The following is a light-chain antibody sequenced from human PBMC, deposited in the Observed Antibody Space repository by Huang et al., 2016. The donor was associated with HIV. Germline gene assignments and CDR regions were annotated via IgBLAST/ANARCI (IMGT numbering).Light chain of an antibody. CDR1: QSVRGN. V-gene: IGKV3-15*01. CDR3: RQYDNWPPTT. Sequence: EIVMTQSPATLSASPGESATRSCRASQSVRGNLAWYQQRPGQPPRLLMYGASTRAVGVPDRFSGTGSGTEFTLTISSLQSEDFAVYYCRQYDNWPPTTFGQGTKVEIK. J-gene: IGKJ1*01. CDR2: GAS.